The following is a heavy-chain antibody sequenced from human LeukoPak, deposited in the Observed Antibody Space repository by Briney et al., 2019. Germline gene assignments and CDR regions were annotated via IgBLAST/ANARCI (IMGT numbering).Heavy chain of an antibody. J-gene: IGHJ4*02. CDR2: ISVSGTIT. CDR1: GFTFSIYA. CDR3: AKDWVY. D-gene: IGHD3-16*01. V-gene: IGHV3-23*01. Sequence: GGSLRLSCAASGFTFSIYAMTWVRQAPGKGLEWVSSISVSGTITYYADSVKGRFTISRDNSKNTLYLQMNSLRAEDTAVYYCAKDWVYWGQGTLVTVSS.